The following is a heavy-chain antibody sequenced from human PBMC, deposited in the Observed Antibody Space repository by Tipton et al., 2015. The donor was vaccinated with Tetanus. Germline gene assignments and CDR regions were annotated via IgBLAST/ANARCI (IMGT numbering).Heavy chain of an antibody. D-gene: IGHD3-10*01. CDR2: IKQDGSAL. CDR1: GFTFSNYC. V-gene: IGHV3-7*01. CDR3: ARDHRPTSRGSESYYYYGLDV. Sequence: SLRLSCVASGFTFSNYCMTWVRQAPGKGLEWVANIKQDGSALYYVDSVKGRFTFSRDNAKNSLYLQVNSLRVEDTAVYYCARDHRPTSRGSESYYYYGLDVWGQGTTVTVSS. J-gene: IGHJ6*02.